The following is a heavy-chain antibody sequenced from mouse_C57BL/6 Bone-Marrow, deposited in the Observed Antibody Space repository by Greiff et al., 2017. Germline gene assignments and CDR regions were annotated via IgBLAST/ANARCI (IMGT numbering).Heavy chain of an antibody. V-gene: IGHV1-64*01. D-gene: IGHD1-1*01. CDR3: ASEGKFITTGVADY. Sequence: VQLQQPGAELVKPGASVTLSCKASGYTFTSYWMHWVKQRPGQGLGWIGMTHPNSGSTNYNEKFKSKATLTVDKSSSTAYIQLSRLTSEDSAVYYGASEGKFITTGVADYWGQGTTLTVSS. CDR2: THPNSGST. J-gene: IGHJ2*01. CDR1: GYTFTSYW.